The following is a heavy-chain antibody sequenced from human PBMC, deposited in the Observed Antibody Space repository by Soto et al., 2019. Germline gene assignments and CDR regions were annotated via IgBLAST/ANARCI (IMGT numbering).Heavy chain of an antibody. V-gene: IGHV4-4*02. D-gene: IGHD3-10*01. CDR1: GGSISSSNL. CDR2: IYHSGNT. J-gene: IGHJ4*02. CDR3: ARRWGEGRVDY. Sequence: QVQLQESGPGLVKPSGTLSLTCAVSGGSISSSNLWRWVRQPLGKGLAWIGEIYHSGNTNYNPSLKSRVTMAVDKSRNQFPLKMSAVTAAYPAVDYCARRWGEGRVDYWGQGTLVTVSS.